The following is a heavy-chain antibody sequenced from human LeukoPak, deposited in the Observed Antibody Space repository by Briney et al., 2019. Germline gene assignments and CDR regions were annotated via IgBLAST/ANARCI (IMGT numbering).Heavy chain of an antibody. Sequence: SETLSLTCIVSGGSISTYYWSWIRQPPGKGLEWIGYIYYTGGTTYNPSLKSRVSISVATSKTKFSLDLNSVSAADTAVYYCARGRGDSRGTSFDPWGQGTLVTVSS. D-gene: IGHD3-10*01. V-gene: IGHV4-59*01. CDR1: GGSISTYY. CDR3: ARGRGDSRGTSFDP. CDR2: IYYTGGT. J-gene: IGHJ5*02.